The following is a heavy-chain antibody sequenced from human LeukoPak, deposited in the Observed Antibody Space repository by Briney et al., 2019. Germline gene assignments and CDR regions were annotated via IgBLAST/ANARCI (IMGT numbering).Heavy chain of an antibody. J-gene: IGHJ4*02. CDR3: ARDPPGIRVPGV. CDR2: LYSGGTT. D-gene: IGHD6-19*01. CDR1: GITVSSNY. V-gene: IGHV3-53*01. Sequence: GGSLRLSCAAPGITVSSNYMTWVRQAPGKGLEWVSVLYSGGTTYYADSVKGRFTISRDNSKNTLYLQMDSLRVEDTAVYYCARDPPGIRVPGVWGQGTLVTVSS.